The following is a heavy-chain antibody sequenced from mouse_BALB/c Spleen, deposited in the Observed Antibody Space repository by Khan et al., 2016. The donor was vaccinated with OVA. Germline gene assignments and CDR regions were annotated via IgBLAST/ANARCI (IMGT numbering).Heavy chain of an antibody. CDR3: TSAGYGAFAY. J-gene: IGHJ3*01. CDR1: GFSFTNYW. D-gene: IGHD1-1*01. Sequence: VQLQQSGTVLARPGTSVKMSCKASGFSFTNYWMHWVKQRPGQGLEWIGGVFPGNGDTTHNQKFKGKAKLTAVTSAITANMELSSLTNEDSAVYYGTSAGYGAFAYWGQGTLVTVSA. V-gene: IGHV1-5*01. CDR2: VFPGNGDT.